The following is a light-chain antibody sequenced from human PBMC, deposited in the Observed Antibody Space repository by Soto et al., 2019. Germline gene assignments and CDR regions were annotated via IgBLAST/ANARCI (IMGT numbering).Light chain of an antibody. CDR3: QQTKSFPFT. J-gene: IGKJ3*01. CDR2: AAS. V-gene: IGKV1D-12*01. CDR1: QGIHTW. Sequence: DLQLTQSPSSVSASVGDRVTITCRASQGIHTWLAWYQQKPGRAPKLLIYAASSLQTGVPSRFSGRGSGTDFTLSISSLQPEDFATYYCQQTKSFPFTFGPGTKVEIK.